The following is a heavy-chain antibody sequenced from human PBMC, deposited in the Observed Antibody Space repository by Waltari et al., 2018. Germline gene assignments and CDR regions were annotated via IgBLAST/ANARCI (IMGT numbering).Heavy chain of an antibody. Sequence: EVHVVESGGGFIQTGESLRLSCVASGVTIGGTAMEWVRQSPGKGLQWIGRVRSKHNNFATVYAESMRGRSMVSRNASMNTAYLQIDNVTPDDTAVYYCTTGIVELESERAAFWGRGVLVTVTS. D-gene: IGHD1-1*01. V-gene: IGHV3-73*01. CDR1: GVTIGGTA. J-gene: IGHJ4*02. CDR3: TTGIVELESERAAF. CDR2: VRSKHNNFAT.